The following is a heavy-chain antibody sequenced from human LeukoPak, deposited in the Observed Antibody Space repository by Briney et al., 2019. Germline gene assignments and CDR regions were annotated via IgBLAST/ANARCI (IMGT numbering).Heavy chain of an antibody. D-gene: IGHD3-10*01. CDR3: ARTRFPYYRLSVADYYHMDV. V-gene: IGHV1-69*06. CDR1: GGTFSNYV. J-gene: IGHJ6*03. Sequence: SVKVSCKASGGTFSNYVISWVRQAPGQGLEWMGGIIPIFGTTNYAQKFQGRVTINADKSTSTVYIELSSLRSEDTAVYYCARTRFPYYRLSVADYYHMDVWGKGTTVTVSS. CDR2: IIPIFGTT.